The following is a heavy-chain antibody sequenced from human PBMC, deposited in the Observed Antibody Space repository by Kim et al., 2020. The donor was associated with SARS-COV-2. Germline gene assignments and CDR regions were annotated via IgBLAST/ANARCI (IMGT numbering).Heavy chain of an antibody. CDR3: ARASDNSSWYPQYYYYYYYMDV. J-gene: IGHJ6*03. D-gene: IGHD6-13*01. CDR2: ISSSGSTI. V-gene: IGHV3-48*03. CDR1: GFTFSSYE. Sequence: GGSLRLSCAASGFTFSSYEMNWVRQAPGKGLEWVSYISSSGSTIYYADSVKGRFTISRDNAKNSLYLQMNSLRAEDTAVYYCARASDNSSWYPQYYYYYYYMDVWGKGTTVTVSS.